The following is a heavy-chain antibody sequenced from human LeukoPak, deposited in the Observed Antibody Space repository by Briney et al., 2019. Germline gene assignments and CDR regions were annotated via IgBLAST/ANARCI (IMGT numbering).Heavy chain of an antibody. CDR3: ARVRDYYGSGYYYYYYMDV. V-gene: IGHV4-4*07. Sequence: SETLSLTCTVSGGSISSYYWSWIRQPAGKGLEWIGRIYTSGSTNYNPSLKSRVTMSVDTSKNQFSLKLSSVTAADTAVYYCARVRDYYGSGYYYYYYMDVWGKGTTVTISS. J-gene: IGHJ6*03. CDR2: IYTSGST. CDR1: GGSISSYY. D-gene: IGHD3-10*01.